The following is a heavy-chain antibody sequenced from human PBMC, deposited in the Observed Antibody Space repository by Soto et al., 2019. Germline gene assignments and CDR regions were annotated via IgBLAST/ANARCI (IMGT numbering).Heavy chain of an antibody. Sequence: ASVKVSCEASGGTFSSYAISWVRQAPGQGLEWMGGIIPIFGTANYAQKFQGRVTITADKSTSTAYMELSSLRSEDTAVYYCATPGPPYDSSGYYYYFDYWGQGTLATVSS. V-gene: IGHV1-69*06. CDR1: GGTFSSYA. J-gene: IGHJ4*02. CDR3: ATPGPPYDSSGYYYYFDY. D-gene: IGHD3-22*01. CDR2: IIPIFGTA.